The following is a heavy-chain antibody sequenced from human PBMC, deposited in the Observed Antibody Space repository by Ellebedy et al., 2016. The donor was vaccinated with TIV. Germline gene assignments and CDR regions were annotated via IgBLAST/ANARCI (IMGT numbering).Heavy chain of an antibody. Sequence: SVKVSCXASGGTFSSYAISWVRQAPGQGLEWMGGIIPIFGTANYAQKFQGRVTMTRDTSTSTVYMELSSLRSEDTAVYYCARDTNYDSSGYSRQYNWFDPWGQGTLVTVSS. V-gene: IGHV1-69*05. D-gene: IGHD3-22*01. CDR1: GGTFSSYA. J-gene: IGHJ5*02. CDR3: ARDTNYDSSGYSRQYNWFDP. CDR2: IIPIFGTA.